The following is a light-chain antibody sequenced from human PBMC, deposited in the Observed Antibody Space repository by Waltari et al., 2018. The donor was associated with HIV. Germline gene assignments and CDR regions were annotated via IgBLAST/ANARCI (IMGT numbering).Light chain of an antibody. CDR2: DDS. J-gene: IGLJ2*01. CDR1: TIGSQS. Sequence: SYVLTQPPSVSVAPGQTARITCEGTTIGSQSVHWYQQRPGQAPALVVHDDSDRPSGIPERFSGSNSGNTATLTISRVEAGDEADYYCQVWHSNSDHVVFGGGTKLTVL. V-gene: IGLV3-21*02. CDR3: QVWHSNSDHVV.